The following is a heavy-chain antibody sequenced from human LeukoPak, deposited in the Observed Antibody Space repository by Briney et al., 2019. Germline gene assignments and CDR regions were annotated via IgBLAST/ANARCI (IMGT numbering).Heavy chain of an antibody. J-gene: IGHJ4*02. CDR2: ISVGGDRT. CDR1: GFTFRNYA. V-gene: IGHV3-23*01. D-gene: IGHD1-26*01. Sequence: GGSLRLSCAASGFTFRNYAMSWVRQAPGKGLERVSTISVGGDRTLYADSVKGRFTISRDTSKNTLFLQMNSLRGEDTAVYYCAKDSGSYRKYYFDYWGQGTLVTVSP. CDR3: AKDSGSYRKYYFDY.